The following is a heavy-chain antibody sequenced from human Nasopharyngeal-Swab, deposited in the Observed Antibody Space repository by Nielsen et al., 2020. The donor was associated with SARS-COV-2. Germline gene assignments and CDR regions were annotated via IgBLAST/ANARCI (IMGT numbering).Heavy chain of an antibody. J-gene: IGHJ4*02. CDR3: ARDYTRFDY. CDR1: GFTFSSYW. Sequence: GRSLRLSCAASGFTFSSYWMSWVRQAPGEGLEWVAYIKEDGSEKYFVDSVKGRFTISRDNAKNSLYLQMNSLRAEDTAVYYCARDYTRFDYWGQGTLVTVSS. D-gene: IGHD3-16*01. CDR2: IKEDGSEK. V-gene: IGHV3-7*05.